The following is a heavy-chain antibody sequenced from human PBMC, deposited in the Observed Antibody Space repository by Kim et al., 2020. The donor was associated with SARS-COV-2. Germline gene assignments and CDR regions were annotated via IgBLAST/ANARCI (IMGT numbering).Heavy chain of an antibody. D-gene: IGHD4-4*01. CDR2: INAGNGNT. CDR3: ARDTMATVHDAFDI. Sequence: ASVKVSCKASGYTFTSYAMHWVRQAPGQRLEWMGWINAGNGNTKYSQKFQGRVTITRDTSASTAYMELGSLRSEDTAVYYCARDTMATVHDAFDIWGQGTMVTVSS. J-gene: IGHJ3*02. CDR1: GYTFTSYA. V-gene: IGHV1-3*01.